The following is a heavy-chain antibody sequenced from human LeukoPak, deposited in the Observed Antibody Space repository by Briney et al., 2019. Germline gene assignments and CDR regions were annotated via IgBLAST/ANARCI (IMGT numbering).Heavy chain of an antibody. Sequence: PGRSLRLSCAASGFTFSSYGMHWVRQAPGKGLEWVAVIWYGGSNKYYADSVKGRFTISRDNSKNTLYLQMNSLRAEDTAVYYCASQLGPFNWFDPWGQGTLVTVSS. CDR1: GFTFSSYG. D-gene: IGHD3-16*01. V-gene: IGHV3-33*08. J-gene: IGHJ5*02. CDR3: ASQLGPFNWFDP. CDR2: IWYGGSNK.